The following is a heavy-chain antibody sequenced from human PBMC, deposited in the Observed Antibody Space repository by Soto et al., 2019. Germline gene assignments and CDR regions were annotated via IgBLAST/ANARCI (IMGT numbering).Heavy chain of an antibody. CDR3: ARRHYYDSSGYYAFDI. CDR2: ISSSGSTI. CDR1: GFTFSSYE. D-gene: IGHD3-22*01. J-gene: IGHJ3*02. V-gene: IGHV3-48*03. Sequence: PGGSLRLSCAASGFTFSSYEMNWVRQAPGKGLEWVSYISSSGSTIYYADSVKGRFTISRDNAKNSLYLQMNSLRAEDTAVYYCARRHYYDSSGYYAFDIWGQGTMVTVSS.